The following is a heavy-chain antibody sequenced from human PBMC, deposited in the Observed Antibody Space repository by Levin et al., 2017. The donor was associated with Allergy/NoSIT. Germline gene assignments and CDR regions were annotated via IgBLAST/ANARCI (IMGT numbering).Heavy chain of an antibody. J-gene: IGHJ4*02. CDR3: AKDGQRTGEYSDH. CDR2: ISYDGSIK. V-gene: IGHV3-30*04. Sequence: GGSLRLSCAASGFTFSTFYMHWVRQAPGRGLEWVALISYDGSIKDYADSVRGRFTISRDNSNNTLFLQLNSLRPEATAVYYCAKDGQRTGEYSDHWGQGTLVTVSS. D-gene: IGHD7-27*01. CDR1: GFTFSTFY.